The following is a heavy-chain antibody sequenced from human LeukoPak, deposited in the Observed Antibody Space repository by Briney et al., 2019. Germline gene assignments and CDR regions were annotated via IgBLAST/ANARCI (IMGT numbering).Heavy chain of an antibody. CDR3: ADQRYYYDSSGYYYYFDY. CDR2: INPSGGST. J-gene: IGHJ4*02. V-gene: IGHV1-46*01. D-gene: IGHD3-22*01. Sequence: ASVKVSCKASGYTFTNYHMHWVRQAPGQGLEWMGIINPSGGSTNYAQKFQGRVTMTRDMSTSTAYMELSSLRSEDTAVYYCADQRYYYDSSGYYYYFDYWGQGTLVTVSS. CDR1: GYTFTNYH.